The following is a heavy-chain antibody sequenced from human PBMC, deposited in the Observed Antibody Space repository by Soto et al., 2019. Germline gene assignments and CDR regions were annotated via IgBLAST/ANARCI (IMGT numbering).Heavy chain of an antibody. Sequence: PSETLSLTCAVYGGSFSGYYWSWIRQPPGKGLEWIGEINHSGSTNYNPSLKSRVTISVDTSKNQFSLKLSSVTAADTAVYYCARTSIRQQLVSFDYWGQGTLVTVSS. CDR3: ARTSIRQQLVSFDY. J-gene: IGHJ4*02. V-gene: IGHV4-34*01. CDR2: INHSGST. CDR1: GGSFSGYY. D-gene: IGHD6-13*01.